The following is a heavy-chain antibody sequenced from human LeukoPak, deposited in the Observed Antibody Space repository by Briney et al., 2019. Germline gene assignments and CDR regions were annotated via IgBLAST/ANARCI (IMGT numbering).Heavy chain of an antibody. CDR3: ARGHYYDSSGYYFDY. Sequence: SETLSLTCTVSGGFISSYYWSWIRQPPGKGLEWIGYIYYSGSTNYNPSLKSRVTISVDTSKNQFSLKLSSVTAADTAVYYCARGHYYDSSGYYFDYWGQGTLVTVSS. J-gene: IGHJ4*02. CDR1: GGFISSYY. V-gene: IGHV4-59*08. D-gene: IGHD3-22*01. CDR2: IYYSGST.